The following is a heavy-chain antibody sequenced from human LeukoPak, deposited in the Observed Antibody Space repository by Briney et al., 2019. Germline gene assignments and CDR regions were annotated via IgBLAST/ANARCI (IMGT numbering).Heavy chain of an antibody. J-gene: IGHJ5*02. Sequence: GASVKVSCKASGYTFTSYAMNWVRQAPGQGLEWMGWINTNTGNPTYAQGFTGRFVFSLDTSVSTAYLQISSLKAEDAAVYYCARDRRLSIAARPMSNWFDPWGQGTLVTVSS. D-gene: IGHD6-6*01. CDR2: INTNTGNP. V-gene: IGHV7-4-1*02. CDR1: GYTFTSYA. CDR3: ARDRRLSIAARPMSNWFDP.